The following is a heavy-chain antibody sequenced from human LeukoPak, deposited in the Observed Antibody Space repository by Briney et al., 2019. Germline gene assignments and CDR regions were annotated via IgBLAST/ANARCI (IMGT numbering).Heavy chain of an antibody. V-gene: IGHV4-59*01. CDR2: IYYSGST. D-gene: IGHD3-10*01. J-gene: IGHJ4*02. CDR3: ARASKYGPPDY. CDR1: GGSISSYY. Sequence: SETLSLTCTVSGGSISSYYWSWIRQPPGKGLEWIGYIYYSGSTNYNPSLKSRVTISVDTSKNQFSLKLSSVTAADTAAYYCARASKYGPPDYWGQGTLVTVSS.